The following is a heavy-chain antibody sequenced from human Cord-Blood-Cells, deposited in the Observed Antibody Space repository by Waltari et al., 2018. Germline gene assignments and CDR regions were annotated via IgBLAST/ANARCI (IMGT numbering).Heavy chain of an antibody. V-gene: IGHV4-34*01. J-gene: IGHJ3*02. CDR1: GGSFSGYY. CDR3: ASVPIFGVSKDAFDI. Sequence: QVQLQQWGAGLLKPSETLSLTCAVYGGSFSGYYWSWIRQPPGKGLEWIGEINHSGSTNENPSVKDLVTISVDTSKNQFSLKLSSGTAADTAVYYCASVPIFGVSKDAFDIWGQGTMVTVSS. CDR2: INHSGST. D-gene: IGHD3-3*01.